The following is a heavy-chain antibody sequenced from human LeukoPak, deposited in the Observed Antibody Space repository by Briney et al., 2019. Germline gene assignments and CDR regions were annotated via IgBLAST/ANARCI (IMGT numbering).Heavy chain of an antibody. D-gene: IGHD2-8*01. CDR1: GGSISSSSYY. V-gene: IGHV4-39*01. CDR3: ARHPTSQDVLMVYAMPDYFDY. Sequence: SETLSLTCTVSGGSISSSSYYWGWIRQPPGTGLEWIGSIYYSGSTYYNPSLKSRVTISVDTSKNQFSLKLSSVTAADTAVYYCARHPTSQDVLMVYAMPDYFDYWGQGTLVTVSS. J-gene: IGHJ4*02. CDR2: IYYSGST.